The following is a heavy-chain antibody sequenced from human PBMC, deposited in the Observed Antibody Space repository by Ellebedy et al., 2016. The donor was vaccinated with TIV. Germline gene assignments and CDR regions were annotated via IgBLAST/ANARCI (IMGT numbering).Heavy chain of an antibody. J-gene: IGHJ3*02. D-gene: IGHD2-15*01. Sequence: SVKVSXXASGGTFSSYAISWVRQAPGQGLEWMGGIIPIFGTANYAQKFQGRVTITADESTSTAYMELSSLRSEDTAVYHCATRAGYCSGGSCYGAFDIWGQGTMVTVSS. V-gene: IGHV1-69*13. CDR2: IIPIFGTA. CDR1: GGTFSSYA. CDR3: ATRAGYCSGGSCYGAFDI.